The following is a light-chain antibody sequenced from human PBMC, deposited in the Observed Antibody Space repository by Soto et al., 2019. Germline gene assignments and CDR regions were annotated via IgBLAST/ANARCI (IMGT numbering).Light chain of an antibody. Sequence: EIVLTQSPATLSLSPGERATLSCRASQSVTTFLAWYQHKPGQAPRLLIYDASNRATGIPARFSGSGSGTDFPLTISTLEPEDFAVYYCQQRYNWLTFGGGTKVEIK. CDR3: QQRYNWLT. J-gene: IGKJ4*01. V-gene: IGKV3-11*01. CDR1: QSVTTF. CDR2: DAS.